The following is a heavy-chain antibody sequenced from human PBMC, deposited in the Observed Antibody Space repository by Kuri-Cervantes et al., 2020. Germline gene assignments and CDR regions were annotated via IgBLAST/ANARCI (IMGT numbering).Heavy chain of an antibody. CDR1: GGSISSYY. J-gene: IGHJ4*02. D-gene: IGHD6-13*01. V-gene: IGHV4-59*08. CDR3: ARHLRWGIAAGEFDY. CDR2: IYYSGST. Sequence: SETLSLTCTVSGGSISSYYWSWIRQPPGKGLEWIGHIYYSGSTNYNPSLKSRVTISVDTSKNQFSLKLSSVTAADTAVYYCARHLRWGIAAGEFDYWGQGTLVTVSS.